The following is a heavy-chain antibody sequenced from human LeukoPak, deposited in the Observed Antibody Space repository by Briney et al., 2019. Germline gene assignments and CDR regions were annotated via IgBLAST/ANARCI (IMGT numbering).Heavy chain of an antibody. D-gene: IGHD6-19*01. V-gene: IGHV4-61*01. CDR2: IYYSGST. J-gene: IGHJ4*02. CDR1: GGSVSSGSYY. CDR3: ARVVAVAGMYYFDY. Sequence: SETLSLTCTVSGGSVSSGSYYWSWIRQPPGKGLEWIGYIYYSGSTNYNPSLKSRVTISVDTSKNQFSLKLSSVTAADTAVYYCARVVAVAGMYYFDYWGQGTLVTVSS.